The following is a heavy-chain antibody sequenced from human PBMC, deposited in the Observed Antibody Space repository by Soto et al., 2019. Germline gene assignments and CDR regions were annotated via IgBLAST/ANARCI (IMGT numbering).Heavy chain of an antibody. J-gene: IGHJ4*02. CDR1: GFTFNDHA. Sequence: LRLSCAASGFTFNDHAMHWVRQAPGKGLEWVSSISWDSGIREYADSVKGRFTISRDNAKNSLYLEMNSLRADDTALYYCAKDYNNYWSGYYAHWGQGTPVTVSS. D-gene: IGHD3-3*01. V-gene: IGHV3-9*01. CDR3: AKDYNNYWSGYYAH. CDR2: ISWDSGIR.